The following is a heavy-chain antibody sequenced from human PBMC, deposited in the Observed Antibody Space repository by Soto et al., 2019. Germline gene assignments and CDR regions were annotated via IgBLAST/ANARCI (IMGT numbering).Heavy chain of an antibody. V-gene: IGHV3-30*18. J-gene: IGHJ4*02. CDR1: GFTFSDYA. CDR3: GKGGRQWLVTSDFNY. D-gene: IGHD6-19*01. CDR2: VSHDGRNT. Sequence: VQLVESGGGVVQPGRSLRLSCAASGFTFSDYAMHWVRQAPGKGLEWVAVVSHDGRNTHYADSVKGRFTISRDSSKNTVSLEMTSLRAEERAVYSCGKGGRQWLVTSDFNYWGQGALVTVSS.